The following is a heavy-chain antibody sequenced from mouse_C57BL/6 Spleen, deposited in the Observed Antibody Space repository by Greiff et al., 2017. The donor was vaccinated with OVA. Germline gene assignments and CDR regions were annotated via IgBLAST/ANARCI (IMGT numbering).Heavy chain of an antibody. CDR1: GYTFTSYT. D-gene: IGHD2-3*01. CDR2: INPSSGYT. J-gene: IGHJ4*01. Sequence: QVQLQQSGAELVMPGASVKLSCKASGYTFTSYTMHWVKQRPGQGLEWIGYINPSSGYTKYNQKFKDKATLTADKSSSTAYMQLSSLTSEDSAVYYCARDGYYPYYAMDYWGQGTSVTVSS. V-gene: IGHV1S26*01. CDR3: ARDGYYPYYAMDY.